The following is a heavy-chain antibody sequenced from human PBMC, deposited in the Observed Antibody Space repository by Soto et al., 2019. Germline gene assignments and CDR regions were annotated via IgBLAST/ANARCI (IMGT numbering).Heavy chain of an antibody. CDR2: IKQDGSEK. CDR3: ARDQRLTYYGSGSYAYFYYYYMDV. D-gene: IGHD3-10*01. V-gene: IGHV3-7*01. J-gene: IGHJ6*03. CDR1: GFTFSSYW. Sequence: GGSLSLSCAASGFTFSSYWMSWVRQAPGKGLEWVANIKQDGSEKYYVDSVKGRFTISRDNAKNSLYLQMNSLRAEDTAVYYCARDQRLTYYGSGSYAYFYYYYMDVWGKGTTVTVSS.